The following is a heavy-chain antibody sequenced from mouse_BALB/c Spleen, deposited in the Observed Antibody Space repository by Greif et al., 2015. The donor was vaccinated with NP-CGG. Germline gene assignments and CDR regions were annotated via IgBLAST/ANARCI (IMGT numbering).Heavy chain of an antibody. CDR2: IAPGSGST. CDR3: ASGDGYDGAY. D-gene: IGHD2-2*01. V-gene: IGHV1S41*01. Sequence: DLVKPGASVKLSCKASGYTFTSYWINWIKQRPGQGLEWIGRIAPGSGSTYYNEMFKGKATLTVDTSSSPAYIQLSSLSSEDSAVYFCASGDGYDGAYWGQGTLVTVSA. CDR1: GYTFTSYW. J-gene: IGHJ3*01.